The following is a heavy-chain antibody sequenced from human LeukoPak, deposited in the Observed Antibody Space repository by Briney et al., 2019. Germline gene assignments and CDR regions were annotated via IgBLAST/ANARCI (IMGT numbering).Heavy chain of an antibody. CDR1: GFSFDDYG. V-gene: IGHV3-20*04. D-gene: IGHD1-26*01. J-gene: IGHJ4*02. CDR3: ARARGSYSFDY. Sequence: GGSLRLSCVASGFSFDDYGMFWVRQTPGKGLEWVSGISWNGGNIGYADSVKGRFTISRDNAKNSLYLQMNSLRVEDTALYYCARARGSYSFDYWGQGTLVTVSS. CDR2: ISWNGGNI.